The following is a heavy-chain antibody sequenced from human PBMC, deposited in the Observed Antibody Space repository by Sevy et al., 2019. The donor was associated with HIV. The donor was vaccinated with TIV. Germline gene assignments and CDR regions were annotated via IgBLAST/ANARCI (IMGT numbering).Heavy chain of an antibody. CDR1: GFTFSSYG. J-gene: IGHJ6*02. CDR3: AKDRGELLHYYYGMDV. D-gene: IGHD1-26*01. V-gene: IGHV3-30*18. Sequence: GGSLRLSCAASGFTFSSYGMHLVRQAPGKGLEWVAVISYDGSNKYYADSVKGRFTISRDNSKNTLYLQMNSLRAEDTAVYYCAKDRGELLHYYYGMDVWGQGTTVTVSS. CDR2: ISYDGSNK.